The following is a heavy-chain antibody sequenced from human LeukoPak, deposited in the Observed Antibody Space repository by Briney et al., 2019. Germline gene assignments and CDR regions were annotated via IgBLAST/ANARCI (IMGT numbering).Heavy chain of an antibody. CDR1: GFTFSSYA. D-gene: IGHD3-22*01. CDR3: AKDLLGDYYDSSGSF. Sequence: GGSLRLSCAASGFTFSSYAMSWVRQAPGKGLEWVSTISGSGGSTYYADSVKGRFTISRDNSKNTVYLQMNSLRAEDTAVYYCAKDLLGDYYDSSGSFWGQGTLVTVSS. CDR2: ISGSGGST. J-gene: IGHJ4*02. V-gene: IGHV3-23*01.